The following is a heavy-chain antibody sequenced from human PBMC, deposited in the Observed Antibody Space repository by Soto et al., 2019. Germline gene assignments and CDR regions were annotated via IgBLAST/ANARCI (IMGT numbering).Heavy chain of an antibody. Sequence: PGGSLRLSCAASGFTFSDYYMSWIRQAPGKGLEWVSYISSSGSTIYYADSVKGRFTISRDNAKNSLYLQMNSLRAEDTAVYYCARDFRDTCYYDSSGPRLDYWGQGTLVTVSS. D-gene: IGHD3-22*01. J-gene: IGHJ4*02. CDR1: GFTFSDYY. CDR2: ISSSGSTI. V-gene: IGHV3-11*01. CDR3: ARDFRDTCYYDSSGPRLDY.